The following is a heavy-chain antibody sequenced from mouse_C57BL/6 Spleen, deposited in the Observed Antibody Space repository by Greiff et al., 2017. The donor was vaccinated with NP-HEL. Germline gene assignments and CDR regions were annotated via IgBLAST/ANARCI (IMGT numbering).Heavy chain of an antibody. D-gene: IGHD1-1*01. CDR1: GFNIKDDY. V-gene: IGHV14-4*01. Sequence: VQLKQSGAELVRPGASVKLSCTASGFNIKDDYMHWVKQRPEQGLEWIGWIDPENGDTEYASKFQGKATITADTSSNTAYLQLSSLTSEDTAVYYCTTSLLLGYWGQGTTLTVSS. CDR3: TTSLLLGY. CDR2: IDPENGDT. J-gene: IGHJ2*01.